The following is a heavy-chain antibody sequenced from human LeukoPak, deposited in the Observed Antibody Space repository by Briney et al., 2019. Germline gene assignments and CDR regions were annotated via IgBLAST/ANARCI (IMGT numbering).Heavy chain of an antibody. Sequence: ASVKVSCKASGYTFTAYYMHWVRQAPGQGLEWMGWIHPNSGGTNYAQKFQGRVTVTRDTSISTASMELSRLTFDDTAVYYCARDLEAAAALDFWGQGTLVTVSS. CDR2: IHPNSGGT. V-gene: IGHV1-2*02. CDR3: ARDLEAAAALDF. J-gene: IGHJ4*02. D-gene: IGHD6-13*01. CDR1: GYTFTAYY.